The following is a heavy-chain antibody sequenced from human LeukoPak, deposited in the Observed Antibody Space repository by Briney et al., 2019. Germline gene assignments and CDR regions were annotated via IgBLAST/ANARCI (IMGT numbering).Heavy chain of an antibody. V-gene: IGHV1-2*02. J-gene: IGHJ4*02. CDR1: GYTFTGYY. CDR3: ARIRGYTSAPQYYFDY. Sequence: ASVKVSCKASGYTFTGYYMHWVRQAPGQGLEWMGWINPNSGGTNYAQKFQGRVTMTRDTSISTAYMELSSLRSEDTAVYYCARIRGYTSAPQYYFDYWGQGTLVTVSS. D-gene: IGHD5-18*01. CDR2: INPNSGGT.